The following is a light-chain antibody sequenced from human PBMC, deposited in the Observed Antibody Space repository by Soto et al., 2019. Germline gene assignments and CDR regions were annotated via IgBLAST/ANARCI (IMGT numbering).Light chain of an antibody. Sequence: QSALTQPASVSGSPGQSITISCTGTSGDIGSYNRVSWYQQHPGKAPKLIIYEVSKRPSGVPDRFSGSKSGNTASLTVSGLQAEDEGDYYCCSYGGGNNFYVFGTGTKLTVL. J-gene: IGLJ1*01. CDR1: SGDIGSYNR. CDR2: EVS. V-gene: IGLV2-8*01. CDR3: CSYGGGNNFYV.